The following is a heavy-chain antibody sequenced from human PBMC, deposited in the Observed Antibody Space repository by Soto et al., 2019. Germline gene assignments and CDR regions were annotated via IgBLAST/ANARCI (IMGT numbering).Heavy chain of an antibody. D-gene: IGHD3-16*01. J-gene: IGHJ2*01. CDR1: GFTFSDYA. CDR3: AKVAGGLGYFDL. CDR2: ISATSGNI. V-gene: IGHV3-23*01. Sequence: PGGSLRLSCVASGFTFSDYAMTWVRQAPGKGLEWVATISATSGNIEYTDSLKGRFTISRDNSKNTLYLQLNGLTSDDTAVHYCAKVAGGLGYFDLWGRGTLVTVSS.